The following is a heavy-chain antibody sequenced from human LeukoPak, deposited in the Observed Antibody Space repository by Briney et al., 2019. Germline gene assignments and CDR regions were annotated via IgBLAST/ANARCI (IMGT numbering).Heavy chain of an antibody. J-gene: IGHJ4*02. D-gene: IGHD6-13*01. CDR1: GYIFTNYY. V-gene: IGHV1-46*01. Sequence: GASVKVSCKASGYIFTNYYMHWVRQAPGQGLEWMGVINPSGGTTSYAQKFQGRVTMTGDTSTSTVYMELSSLRSEDTAMYYCARLGSAVPPYYFDYWGQGTLVTVSS. CDR3: ARLGSAVPPYYFDY. CDR2: INPSGGTT.